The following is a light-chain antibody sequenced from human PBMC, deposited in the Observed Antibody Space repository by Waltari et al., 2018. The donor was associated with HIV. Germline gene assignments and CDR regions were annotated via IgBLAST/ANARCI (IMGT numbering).Light chain of an antibody. Sequence: QSALTQPASVSGSPGQSITLSCSGTWSDIGSYDLVPWYQHFPGKAPKRILYDVNERPSGVSPRYSGSKSGNTASLVISGLQSEVEADYYCCSYAGSGTFVVFGGGTRLTV. CDR3: CSYAGSGTFVV. CDR2: DVN. CDR1: WSDIGSYDL. J-gene: IGLJ3*02. V-gene: IGLV2-23*02.